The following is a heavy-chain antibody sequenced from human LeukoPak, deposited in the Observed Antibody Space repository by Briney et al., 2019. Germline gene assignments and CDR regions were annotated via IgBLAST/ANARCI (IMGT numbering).Heavy chain of an antibody. CDR1: GDSISTSISY. CDR3: ARGLRPYSYDSSGQNY. D-gene: IGHD3-22*01. V-gene: IGHV4-39*07. J-gene: IGHJ4*02. CDR2: IYNTGSA. Sequence: SETLSLTCTVSGDSISTSISYWGWIRQPPGKGLEWIGSIYNTGSAYYNPSLKSRVTISVDTSKNQLSLKLSSVTAADTAVYYCARGLRPYSYDSSGQNYWGQGTLVTVSS.